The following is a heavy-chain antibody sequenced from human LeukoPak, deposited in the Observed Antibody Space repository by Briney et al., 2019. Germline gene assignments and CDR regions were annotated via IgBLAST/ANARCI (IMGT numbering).Heavy chain of an antibody. CDR2: IYYSGST. J-gene: IGHJ5*02. D-gene: IGHD3-10*01. V-gene: IGHV4-61*01. Sequence: SETLSLTCTVSGGSVSSGSYYWSWIRQPPGKGLEWIGYIYYSGSTNYNPSLKSRVTISVDTSKNQFSLKLSSVTAADTAVYYCARGPVVLWFGELLGWFDPWGQGTLVTVSS. CDR1: GGSVSSGSYY. CDR3: ARGPVVLWFGELLGWFDP.